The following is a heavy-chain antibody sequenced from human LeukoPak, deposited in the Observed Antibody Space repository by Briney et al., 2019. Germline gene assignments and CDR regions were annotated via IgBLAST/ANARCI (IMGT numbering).Heavy chain of an antibody. CDR2: INPNSGGT. D-gene: IGHD2-15*01. CDR1: GYTFTGYY. J-gene: IGHJ3*02. V-gene: IGHV1-2*02. CDR3: ARDLVVVVVAATPPAFDI. Sequence: ASVKVSCKASGYTFTGYYMHWVRQAPGQGLEWMGWINPNSGGTNYAQKFQGRVTMTRDTSISTAYMELSRLRSDDTAVYYCARDLVVVVVAATPPAFDIWGQGTMVTVSS.